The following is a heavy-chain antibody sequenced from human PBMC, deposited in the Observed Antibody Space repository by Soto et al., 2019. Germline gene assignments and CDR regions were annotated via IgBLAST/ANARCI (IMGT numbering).Heavy chain of an antibody. V-gene: IGHV5-51*01. CDR3: ARPASGHYYEGFDY. J-gene: IGHJ4*02. CDR2: IYPGDSDI. CDR1: AYSFTNYW. Sequence: GESLKISCNGSAYSFTNYWIGWVRQMPGKGLEWMGSIYPGDSDIKYSPSFQGQVTISADKSINTAYLQWSSLKASDSAMYYCARPASGHYYEGFDYWGQGTLVTVSS. D-gene: IGHD3-3*01.